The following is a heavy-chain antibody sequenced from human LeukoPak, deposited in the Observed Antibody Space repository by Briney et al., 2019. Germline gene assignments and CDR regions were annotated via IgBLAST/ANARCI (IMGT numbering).Heavy chain of an antibody. D-gene: IGHD4-17*01. CDR2: INSDESTT. Sequence: GGSLRLSCAATGFTFSNYWMHWVRQAPGKGLVWVSRINSDESTTTYADSVKGRFTISRDNSKNTLYLQMNSLRAEDTAVYYCAREYGDYAPFDYWGQGTLVTVSS. CDR3: AREYGDYAPFDY. CDR1: GFTFSNYW. J-gene: IGHJ4*02. V-gene: IGHV3-74*01.